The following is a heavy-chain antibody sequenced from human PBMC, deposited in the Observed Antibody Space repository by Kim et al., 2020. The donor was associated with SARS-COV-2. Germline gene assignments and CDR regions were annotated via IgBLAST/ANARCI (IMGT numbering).Heavy chain of an antibody. J-gene: IGHJ6*02. Sequence: ASVKVSCKASGYTFTSYGISWVRQAPGQGLEWMGWISAYNGNTNYAQKLQGRVTMTTDTSTSTAYMELRSLRSDDTAVYYCARTRPVAGTEWGYYYYGMDVWGQGTTVTVSS. CDR1: GYTFTSYG. D-gene: IGHD6-19*01. CDR2: ISAYNGNT. CDR3: ARTRPVAGTEWGYYYYGMDV. V-gene: IGHV1-18*01.